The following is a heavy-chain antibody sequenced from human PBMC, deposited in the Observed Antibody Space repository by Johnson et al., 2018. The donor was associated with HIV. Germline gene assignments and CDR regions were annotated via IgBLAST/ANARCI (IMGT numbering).Heavy chain of an antibody. V-gene: IGHV3-30*04. CDR2: ISYDGSNT. CDR3: ARDQGELGRTHAVDI. CDR1: GFTFSSYA. D-gene: IGHD1-14*01. J-gene: IGHJ3*02. Sequence: QVQLVESGGVVVQPVRSLCLSCAASGFTFSSYAMHCVRQAPGKGLEWVAVISYDGSNTFYADSVKGRFTISRDNSKNTLYLQMNSLRHEDTAVYYCARDQGELGRTHAVDIWGQGTMVTGSS.